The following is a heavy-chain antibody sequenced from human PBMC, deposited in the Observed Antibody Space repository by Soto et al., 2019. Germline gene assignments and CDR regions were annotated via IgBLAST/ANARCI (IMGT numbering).Heavy chain of an antibody. V-gene: IGHV1-69*06. J-gene: IGHJ4*02. Sequence: GASVKVSCKASGGTFGNSAISWVRQAPGQGLEWMGGIIPSFATGNSAPEFQGRLTITADKSTTTAYMELSSLRSEDTAVYYCATPTPLRGAMITNINFDFWGQGTPVTVSS. CDR1: GGTFGNSA. CDR2: IIPSFATG. CDR3: ATPTPLRGAMITNINFDF. D-gene: IGHD3-10*01.